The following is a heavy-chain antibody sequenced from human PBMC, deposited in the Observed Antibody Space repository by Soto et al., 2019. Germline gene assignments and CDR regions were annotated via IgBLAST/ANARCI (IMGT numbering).Heavy chain of an antibody. V-gene: IGHV3-30-3*01. D-gene: IGHD2-21*02. CDR3: ATLVTSPHHFDC. CDR1: GFTFNNFP. Sequence: GGSLRLSCAASGFTFNNFPMHWVRQSPGRGLEWVTMVSSDGSDTYYADSMKGRFSISRDNSKSTLYLQMNSLRPEDTAVYYCATLVTSPHHFDCWGQGTLVTVSS. CDR2: VSSDGSDT. J-gene: IGHJ4*02.